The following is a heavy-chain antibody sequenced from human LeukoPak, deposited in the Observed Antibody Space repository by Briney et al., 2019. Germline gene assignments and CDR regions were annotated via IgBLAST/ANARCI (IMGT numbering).Heavy chain of an antibody. V-gene: IGHV1-69*05. Sequence: GSSVKVSCKASGGTFSSYAISWVRQAPGQGLEWMGGIIPIFGTANYAQKSQGRVTITTDESTSTAYMELSSLRSEDTAVYYCARDREGYYDSSGYLEIDYWGQGTLVTVSS. CDR3: ARDREGYYDSSGYLEIDY. D-gene: IGHD3-22*01. J-gene: IGHJ4*02. CDR1: GGTFSSYA. CDR2: IIPIFGTA.